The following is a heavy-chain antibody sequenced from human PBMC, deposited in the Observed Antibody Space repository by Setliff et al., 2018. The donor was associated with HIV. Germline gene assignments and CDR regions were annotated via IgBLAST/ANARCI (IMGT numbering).Heavy chain of an antibody. CDR1: GYTFNRYG. Sequence: ASVKVSCKASGYTFNRYGISWVRQAPGQGLEWMGWISAFNGNTNYAQKLQGRVTMTTDASTSTTYMELRSLRSDDTAVYYCARKDYCSSTSCHILAFDIWGQGTMVTVSS. D-gene: IGHD2-2*01. J-gene: IGHJ3*02. CDR2: ISAFNGNT. CDR3: ARKDYCSSTSCHILAFDI. V-gene: IGHV1-18*01.